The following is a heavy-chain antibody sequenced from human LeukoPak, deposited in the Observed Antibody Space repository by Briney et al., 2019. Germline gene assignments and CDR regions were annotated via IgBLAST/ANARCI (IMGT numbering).Heavy chain of an antibody. CDR1: GFSFSGHW. V-gene: IGHV3-74*01. D-gene: IGHD6-13*01. Sequence: GGSLRLSCTASGFSFSGHWMHWARQLPGKGLVWVSRISPTGSTTSYADSVKGRFTISRDNAKNSLYLQMNSLRAEDTAVYYCARIAAAGTGWFDPWGQGTLVTVSS. CDR2: ISPTGSTT. CDR3: ARIAAAGTGWFDP. J-gene: IGHJ5*02.